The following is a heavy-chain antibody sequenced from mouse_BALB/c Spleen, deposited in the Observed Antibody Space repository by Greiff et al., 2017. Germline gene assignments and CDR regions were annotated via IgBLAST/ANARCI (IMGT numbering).Heavy chain of an antibody. Sequence: VQLQQSGAELVKPGASVKLSCTASGFNIKDTYMHWVQQRPEQGLEWIGRIDPANGNTKYDPKFQGKATITADTSSNTAYLQLSSLTSEDTAVYDCARSHYYGSSYAYFDVWGAGTTVTVSS. D-gene: IGHD1-1*01. J-gene: IGHJ1*01. CDR2: IDPANGNT. V-gene: IGHV14-3*02. CDR1: GFNIKDTY. CDR3: ARSHYYGSSYAYFDV.